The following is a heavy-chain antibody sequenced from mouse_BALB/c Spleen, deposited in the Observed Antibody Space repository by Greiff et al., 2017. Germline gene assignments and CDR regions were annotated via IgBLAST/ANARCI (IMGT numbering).Heavy chain of an antibody. CDR2: ISSGSSTI. Sequence: VQLKQSGGGLVQPGGSRKLSCAASGFTFSSFGMHWVRQAPEKGLEWVAYISSGSSTIYYADTVKGRFTISRDNPKNTLFLQMTSLRSEDTAMYYCARSPYYYGPDYWGQGTALTVSS. CDR1: GFTFSSFG. V-gene: IGHV5-17*02. J-gene: IGHJ2*01. CDR3: ARSPYYYGPDY. D-gene: IGHD1-1*01.